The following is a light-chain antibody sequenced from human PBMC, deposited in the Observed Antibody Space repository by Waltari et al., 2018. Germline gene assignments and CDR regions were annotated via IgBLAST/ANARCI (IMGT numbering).Light chain of an antibody. CDR3: QQYYGYPRT. Sequence: DIQLTQSPSTLSASVGDSVTHTCRASQSISSWLAWYQQKPGKAPKFLIYKASTLESGVPSRFSGSGSGTEFTLTISGLQPDDLATYYCQQYYGYPRTFGQGTKVEFK. CDR2: KAS. CDR1: QSISSW. J-gene: IGKJ1*01. V-gene: IGKV1-5*03.